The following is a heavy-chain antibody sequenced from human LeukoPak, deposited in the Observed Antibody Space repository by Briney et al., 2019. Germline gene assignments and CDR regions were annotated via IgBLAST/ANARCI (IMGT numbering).Heavy chain of an antibody. CDR3: ARSPAVEEAWFDP. CDR1: GFTFSSYA. V-gene: IGHV3-30-3*01. J-gene: IGHJ5*02. CDR2: ISYDGSNK. Sequence: GGSLRLSCAASGFTFSSYAMHWVRQAPGKGLEWVAVISYDGSNKCYADSVKGRFTISRDNSKNTLYLQMNSLRAEDTAVYYCARSPAVEEAWFDPWGQGTLVTVSS. D-gene: IGHD2-2*01.